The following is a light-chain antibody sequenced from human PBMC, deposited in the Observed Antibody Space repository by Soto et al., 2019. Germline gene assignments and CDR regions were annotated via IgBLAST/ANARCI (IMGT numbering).Light chain of an antibody. CDR3: LQDYDLPRT. Sequence: IQMTQSPSTLSGSVGDRVTITCRASQTISSWLAWYQQKPGKAPKLLIFAASTLHSGVPSRFSGSGSGTVFTLTISSLHPEDFATYFCLQDYDLPRTFGQGTTV. J-gene: IGKJ1*01. V-gene: IGKV1-6*01. CDR2: AAS. CDR1: QTISSW.